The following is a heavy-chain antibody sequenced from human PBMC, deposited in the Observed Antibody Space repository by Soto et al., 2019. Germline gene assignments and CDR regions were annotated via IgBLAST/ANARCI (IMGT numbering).Heavy chain of an antibody. V-gene: IGHV4-38-2*01. CDR1: GYSISSDYF. D-gene: IGHD2-15*01. Sequence: SETLSLTCAVSGYSISSDYFWGWIRQAKGNRLEWIGNVYYSESTNYKPALKSRVTITINTSKNQFSLMLSSVTVVYTVVYYCAIRGTTGYCRGDTCYAGALDIWGQGTIVTVSS. CDR2: VYYSEST. CDR3: AIRGTTGYCRGDTCYAGALDI. J-gene: IGHJ3*02.